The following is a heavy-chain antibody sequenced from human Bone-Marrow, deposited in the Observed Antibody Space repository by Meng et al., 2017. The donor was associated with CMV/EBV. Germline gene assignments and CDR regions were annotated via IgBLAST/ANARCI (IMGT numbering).Heavy chain of an antibody. CDR2: IKQDGSEK. CDR3: ASMSYDFWSGSYGMDV. J-gene: IGHJ6*02. CDR1: GFTFSSYG. D-gene: IGHD3-3*01. V-gene: IGHV3-7*01. Sequence: GESLKISCAASGFTFSSYGMHWVRQAPGKGLEWVANIKQDGSEKYYVDSVKGRFTISRDNAKNSLYLQMNSLRAEDTAVYYCASMSYDFWSGSYGMDVWGQGTTVTVSS.